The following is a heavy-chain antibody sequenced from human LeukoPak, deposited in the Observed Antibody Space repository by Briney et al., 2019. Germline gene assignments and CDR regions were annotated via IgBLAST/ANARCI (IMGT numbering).Heavy chain of an antibody. CDR1: GYAFTGYY. D-gene: IGHD1-14*01. CDR3: ARSNRDSFDY. CDR2: IHPNNGDT. Sequence: ASVKVSCKASGYAFTGYYFHWVRQAPGQGLEWVGWIHPNNGDTNFAQKFQGRVTMTRDTSISTAYMELNRLTSDDTAVYYCARSNRDSFDYWGQGTLVTVSS. J-gene: IGHJ4*02. V-gene: IGHV1-2*02.